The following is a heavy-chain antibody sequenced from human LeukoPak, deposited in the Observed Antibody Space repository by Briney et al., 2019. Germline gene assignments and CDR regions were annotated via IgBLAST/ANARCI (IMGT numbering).Heavy chain of an antibody. Sequence: GGSLRLSCAASGFTFSSYSMNWVRQAPGKGLEWVSYISSSSSTIYYADSVKGRFTISRDNAKNSLYLQMNSLRAEDTAVYYCAREKYSSSSDYWGQGTLVTVSS. D-gene: IGHD6-6*01. V-gene: IGHV3-48*01. J-gene: IGHJ4*02. CDR3: AREKYSSSSDY. CDR1: GFTFSSYS. CDR2: ISSSSSTI.